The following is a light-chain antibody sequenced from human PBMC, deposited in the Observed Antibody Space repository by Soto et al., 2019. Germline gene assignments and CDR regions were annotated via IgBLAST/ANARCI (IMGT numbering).Light chain of an antibody. V-gene: IGKV1-5*01. CDR3: QQYNSYWT. CDR2: DAS. J-gene: IGKJ1*01. Sequence: IQLTQSPSSLSASVGDRVTITCRASQSIITSLAWYQQKPGRAPRVLIYDASSFESGVPSRFSGSGSGTEFTLTISSLQPDDSATYYCQQYNSYWTFGQGTKVDIK. CDR1: QSIITS.